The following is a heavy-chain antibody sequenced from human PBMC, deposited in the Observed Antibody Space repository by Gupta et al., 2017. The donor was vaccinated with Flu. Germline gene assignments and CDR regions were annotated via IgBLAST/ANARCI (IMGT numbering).Heavy chain of an antibody. Sequence: QVQLVQSGAEVKKPGASVKVSCKASGYTFTSYDINWVRQATGQGLEWMGWMNPNSGNTGYAKKFHGRVTMTRNTSISTAYMELSSLRSEETAVYDCARGRNGAVRSRRQNWFDPWGQGTLVTVSS. CDR1: GYTFTSYD. J-gene: IGHJ5*02. CDR2: MNPNSGNT. D-gene: IGHD3-10*01. V-gene: IGHV1-8*01. CDR3: ARGRNGAVRSRRQNWFDP.